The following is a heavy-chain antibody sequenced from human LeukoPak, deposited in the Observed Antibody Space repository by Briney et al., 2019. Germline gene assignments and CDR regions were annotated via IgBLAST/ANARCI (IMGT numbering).Heavy chain of an antibody. CDR2: ISSGSTI. CDR3: ARGDQLLPDY. Sequence: PGGSLRLSCAASGFTFSSYSMNWIRQAPGKGLEWVSYISSGSTIYYADSVKGRFTISRDNAKNSLYLQMNSLRAEDTAVYYCARGDQLLPDYWGQGTLVTVSS. V-gene: IGHV3-48*04. CDR1: GFTFSSYS. J-gene: IGHJ4*02. D-gene: IGHD2-2*01.